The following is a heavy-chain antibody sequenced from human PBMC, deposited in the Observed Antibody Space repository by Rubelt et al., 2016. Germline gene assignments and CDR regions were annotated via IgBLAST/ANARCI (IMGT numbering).Heavy chain of an antibody. J-gene: IGHJ5*02. V-gene: IGHV4-59*01. CDR3: AREVPVDGTAFDP. CDR2: ICYSGST. CDR1: GGSISNYH. Sequence: QVQLQESGPGLVKPSETLSLTCTVSGGSISNYHWSLIRQPPGKGLEWIGHICYSGSTNYNPSLMSRVTMSVDTAKDQFSLRVRSVTAADTAVDYCAREVPVDGTAFDPWGQGTLVTVSS. D-gene: IGHD6-19*01.